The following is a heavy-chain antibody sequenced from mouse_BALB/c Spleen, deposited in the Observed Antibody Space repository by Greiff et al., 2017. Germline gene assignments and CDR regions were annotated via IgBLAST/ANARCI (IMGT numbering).Heavy chain of an antibody. V-gene: IGHV2-2*02. CDR2: IWSGGST. CDR1: GFSLTSYG. J-gene: IGHJ3*01. Sequence: VQLQQSGPGLVQPSQSLSITCTVSGFSLTSYGVHWVRQSPGKGLEWLGVIWSGGSTDYNAAFISRLSISKDNSKSQVFFKMSSLQANDTAIYYCARYYGSSYGWFAYWGQGTLVTVSA. D-gene: IGHD1-1*01. CDR3: ARYYGSSYGWFAY.